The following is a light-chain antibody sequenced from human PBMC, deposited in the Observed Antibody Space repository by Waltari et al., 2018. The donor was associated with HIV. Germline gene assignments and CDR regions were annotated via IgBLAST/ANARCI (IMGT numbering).Light chain of an antibody. CDR2: EVT. Sequence: SALTQPPTASGSPGQSVTISCTGTSSDIGGYNSVYWYQQHPGRAPKLIMTEVTKRPSGVPDRFSGSKAGNTASLTVSGLQAEDEAHYYCSSYAPTNNFYVLFGGGTALTVL. CDR3: SSYAPTNNFYVL. J-gene: IGLJ2*01. V-gene: IGLV2-8*01. CDR1: SSDIGGYNS.